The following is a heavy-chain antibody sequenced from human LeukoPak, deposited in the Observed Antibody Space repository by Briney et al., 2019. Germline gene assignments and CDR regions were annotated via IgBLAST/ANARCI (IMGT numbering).Heavy chain of an antibody. CDR1: GGSFSGYY. D-gene: IGHD6-19*01. Sequence: SETLSLTCAVYGGSFSGYYWSWIRQPPGKGLEWIGEINHSGNTNYNPSLKSRVTISVDTSKNQFSRKLSSVTAADTAVYYCARGPIAVADRRYFQHWGQGTLVTVSS. V-gene: IGHV4-34*01. CDR3: ARGPIAVADRRYFQH. J-gene: IGHJ1*01. CDR2: INHSGNT.